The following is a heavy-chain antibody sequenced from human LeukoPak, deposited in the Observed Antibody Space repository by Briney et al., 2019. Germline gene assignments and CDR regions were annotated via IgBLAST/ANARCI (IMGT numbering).Heavy chain of an antibody. V-gene: IGHV4-39*01. CDR1: GGSISSSSYY. J-gene: IGHJ5*02. CDR2: IYYSGST. D-gene: IGHD3-10*01. CDR3: ARRGPGGWFDP. Sequence: PSETLSLTCTVSGGSISSSSYYWGWIRQPPGEGLEWIGSIYYSGSTYYNPSLKSRVTISIDTSKNQFSLKLSSVTAADTAVYYCARRGPGGWFDPWGQGTLVTVSS.